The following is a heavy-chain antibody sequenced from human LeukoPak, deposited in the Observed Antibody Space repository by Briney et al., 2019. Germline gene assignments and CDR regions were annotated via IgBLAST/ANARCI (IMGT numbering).Heavy chain of an antibody. CDR1: GVTIDTSSHF. CDR2: IFDSGTT. V-gene: IGHV4-39*07. Sequence: SETLSLTCSVSGVTIDTSSHFWGWIRQSPGKGLEWIGSIFDSGTTYDHPSLKSRLTISMDTSKDEFYLKLTSATAADTAVYFCASTMLDWNDGVYDDWGQGILVTASS. J-gene: IGHJ4*02. CDR3: ASTMLDWNDGVYDD. D-gene: IGHD1-1*01.